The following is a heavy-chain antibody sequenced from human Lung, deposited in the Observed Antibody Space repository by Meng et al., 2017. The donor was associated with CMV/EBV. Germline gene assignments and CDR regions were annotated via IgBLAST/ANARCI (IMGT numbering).Heavy chain of an antibody. Sequence: XVXVSXXASGGTFSSYAFSWVRQAPGQGLEWMGGIIPVFAIANYAQKFQGRITITTDESTSTAYMELSSLRSEDTAVYYCARDRTGDCSSTSCYNYYYYYGMDVWGQGXTVXVSS. CDR3: ARDRTGDCSSTSCYNYYYYYGMDV. J-gene: IGHJ6*02. V-gene: IGHV1-69*05. CDR2: IIPVFAIA. CDR1: GGTFSSYA. D-gene: IGHD2-2*02.